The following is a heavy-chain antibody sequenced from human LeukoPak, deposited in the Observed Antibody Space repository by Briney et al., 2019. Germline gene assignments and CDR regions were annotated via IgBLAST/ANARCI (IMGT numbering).Heavy chain of an antibody. Sequence: GGSLRLSCAASGFTFSRDGMSWVRQAPGKGLEWVSCISASGGGTVYADSVKGRVTISRDNSKNTLYLQMHSLRAEDTAVYSCAKNLLGSEAFSWYFDLWGRGTLVTVSS. J-gene: IGHJ2*01. D-gene: IGHD1-26*01. CDR3: AKNLLGSEAFSWYFDL. CDR1: GFTFSRDG. V-gene: IGHV3-23*01. CDR2: ISASGGGT.